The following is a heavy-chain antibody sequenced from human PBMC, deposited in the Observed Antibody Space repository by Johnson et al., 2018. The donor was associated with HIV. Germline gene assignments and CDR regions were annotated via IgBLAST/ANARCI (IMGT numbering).Heavy chain of an antibody. Sequence: SLRLSCAASGFSFSSYAMHWVRQAPGKGLEWVAVVSYDGSERYYADSVKGRFTISRDNSKNTLYLQMNSLRAEDTAVYYCARGGLEMATITDAFDIWGQGTMVTVSS. CDR3: ARGGLEMATITDAFDI. D-gene: IGHD5-24*01. J-gene: IGHJ3*02. CDR1: GFSFSSYA. V-gene: IGHV3-30*04. CDR2: VSYDGSER.